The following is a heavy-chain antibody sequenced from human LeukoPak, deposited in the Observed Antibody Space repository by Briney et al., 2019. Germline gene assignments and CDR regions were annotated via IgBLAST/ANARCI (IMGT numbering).Heavy chain of an antibody. Sequence: GSSVKVSCKASGGTFNSDGVSWVRQAPGQGLEWMGGIIPMFGTPNYAQKFQGRVTITTDKSASTVYMELSSLRSEDTAVYYCASREDIVVVPAALAEYFQHWGQGTLVTVSS. CDR3: ASREDIVVVPAALAEYFQH. CDR2: IIPMFGTP. CDR1: GGTFNSDG. D-gene: IGHD2-2*01. J-gene: IGHJ1*01. V-gene: IGHV1-69*05.